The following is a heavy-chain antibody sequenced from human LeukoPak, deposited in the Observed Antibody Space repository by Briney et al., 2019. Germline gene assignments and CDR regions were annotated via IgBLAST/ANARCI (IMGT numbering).Heavy chain of an antibody. Sequence: PGWSLRLSCAASGFTFSSYGMHWVRQAPGKGLEWVAVISYDGSNKYYADSVKGRFTISRDNSKNTLYVQMNSLRAEDKAVYYCAKDLYYYDSSGLIDCWGPGTLVTVSS. CDR2: ISYDGSNK. CDR1: GFTFSSYG. V-gene: IGHV3-30*18. J-gene: IGHJ4*02. CDR3: AKDLYYYDSSGLIDC. D-gene: IGHD3-22*01.